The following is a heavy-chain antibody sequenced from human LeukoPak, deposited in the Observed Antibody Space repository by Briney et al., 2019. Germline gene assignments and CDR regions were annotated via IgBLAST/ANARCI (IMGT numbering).Heavy chain of an antibody. V-gene: IGHV3-74*01. CDR1: GFTFSSYW. D-gene: IGHD5-12*01. J-gene: IGHJ3*02. CDR2: INGEGSST. Sequence: GGSLRLSCAASGFTFSSYWMHWVRQAPGKGLVWVSRINGEGSSTTYADSVKGRFTISRDNAKNTLYLQMNSLRAEDTAVYYCASLVAAYGASRAFDIWGQGTMVTVSS. CDR3: ASLVAAYGASRAFDI.